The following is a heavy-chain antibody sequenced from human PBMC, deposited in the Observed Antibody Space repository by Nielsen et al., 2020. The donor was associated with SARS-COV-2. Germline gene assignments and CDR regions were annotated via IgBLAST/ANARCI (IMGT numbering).Heavy chain of an antibody. CDR2: ISYDGSNK. CDR1: GFTFSSYG. D-gene: IGHD2-21*01. V-gene: IGHV3-30*19. Sequence: GGSLRLSCAASGFTFSSYGMHWVRQAPGKGLEWVAVISYDGSNKYYADSVKGRFTISRDNSKNTLYLQMNSLRAEDTAVYYCARDAEMLFSGMDVWGQGTTVTVSS. J-gene: IGHJ6*02. CDR3: ARDAEMLFSGMDV.